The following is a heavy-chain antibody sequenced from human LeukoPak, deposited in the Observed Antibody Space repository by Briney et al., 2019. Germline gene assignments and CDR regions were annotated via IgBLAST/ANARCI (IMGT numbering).Heavy chain of an antibody. CDR2: IYNDGINT. Sequence: GGALGISCAASGFPFSTYGLKWGRPAPGEGLGWVSRIYNDGINTSYADSVKGRFTISRDNAKNTLNLQMNSLRAEDTAVYYCARDLGQYYDTSDNWFDPWGQGTLVTVSS. V-gene: IGHV3-74*01. CDR1: GFPFSTYG. J-gene: IGHJ5*02. CDR3: ARDLGQYYDTSDNWFDP. D-gene: IGHD3-22*01.